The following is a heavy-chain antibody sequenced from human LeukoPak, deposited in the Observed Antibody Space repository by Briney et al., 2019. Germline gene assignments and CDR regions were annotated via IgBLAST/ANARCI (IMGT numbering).Heavy chain of an antibody. V-gene: IGHV1-2*02. CDR1: GYTFTGYY. CDR2: INPNSGGT. CDR3: ARVQRRWLQYLDY. D-gene: IGHD5-24*01. Sequence: ASVKVSCKASGYTFTGYYMHWVRQAPRQGLEWMGWINPNSGGTNYAQKFQGRVTMTRDTSISTAYMELSRLRSDDTAVYYCARVQRRWLQYLDYWGQGTLVTVSS. J-gene: IGHJ4*02.